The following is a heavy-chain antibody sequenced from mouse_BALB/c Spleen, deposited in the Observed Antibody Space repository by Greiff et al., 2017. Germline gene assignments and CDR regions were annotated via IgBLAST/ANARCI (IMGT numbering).Heavy chain of an antibody. CDR3: ASAYGNMDY. CDR2: IRNKANGYTT. Sequence: DVQLQESGGGLVQPGGSLRLSCATSGFTFTDYYMSWVRQPPGKALEWLGFIRNKANGYTTEYSASVKGRFTISRDNSQSILYLQMNTLRAEDSATYYCASAYGNMDYWGQGTSVTVSS. V-gene: IGHV7-3*02. CDR1: GFTFTDYY. J-gene: IGHJ4*01. D-gene: IGHD2-1*01.